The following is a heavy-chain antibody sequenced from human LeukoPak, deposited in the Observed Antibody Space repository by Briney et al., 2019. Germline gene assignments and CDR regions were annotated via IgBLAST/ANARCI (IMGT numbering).Heavy chain of an antibody. D-gene: IGHD1-1*01. Sequence: SETLSLTCAVYGGSFSGYYWSWIRQPPGKGLEWIGEINHSGSTNYNPSLKSRVTISVDTSKNQFSLKLSSVTAADTAVYYCATASTGTGSGPSDYWGQGPLVTVSS. CDR3: ATASTGTGSGPSDY. J-gene: IGHJ4*02. CDR2: INHSGST. V-gene: IGHV4-34*01. CDR1: GGSFSGYY.